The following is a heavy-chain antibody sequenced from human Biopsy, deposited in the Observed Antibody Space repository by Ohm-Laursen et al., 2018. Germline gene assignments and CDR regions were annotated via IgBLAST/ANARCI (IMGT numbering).Heavy chain of an antibody. CDR1: GYTFTDYS. D-gene: IGHD3-10*01. V-gene: IGHV1-2*02. Sequence: ASVKVSCKASGYTFTDYSLHWVRQAPGQGLEWMGWVNPNSGATNYAQKFQGRVTMTSDTSISTAYIELRRLISDDTAVYFCARDRTVTIITLVRADTFDIWGQGTLVSVSS. CDR2: VNPNSGAT. J-gene: IGHJ3*02. CDR3: ARDRTVTIITLVRADTFDI.